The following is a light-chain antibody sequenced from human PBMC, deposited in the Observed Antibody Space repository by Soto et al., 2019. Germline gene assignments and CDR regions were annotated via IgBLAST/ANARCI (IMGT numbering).Light chain of an antibody. CDR2: EGS. CDR1: SSDVGSYNL. J-gene: IGLJ2*01. CDR3: CSYAGSSTYVV. V-gene: IGLV2-23*01. Sequence: QSVLTQPASVSGSPGQSITISCTGTSSDVGSYNLVSWYQQHPGKAPKLMIYEGSKRPSGVSNRFSGSKSGNTASQTISGLQAEDEADYYCCSYAGSSTYVVFGGGTKVTVL.